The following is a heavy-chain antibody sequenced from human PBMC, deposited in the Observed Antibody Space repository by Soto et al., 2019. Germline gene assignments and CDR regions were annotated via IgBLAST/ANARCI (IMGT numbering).Heavy chain of an antibody. Sequence: SXNLSITCTVSGGSISRSRYSWGWIRQPPGKGLEWSGRMYDSGSTNYNPSLKSRVTISVDTSKNQFSLKLTSVTAADTAVYYCARDKITGLFDYWGQGTLVTVSS. CDR2: MYDSGST. CDR3: ARDKITGLFDY. CDR1: GGSISRSRYS. V-gene: IGHV4-39*07. J-gene: IGHJ4*02. D-gene: IGHD2-8*02.